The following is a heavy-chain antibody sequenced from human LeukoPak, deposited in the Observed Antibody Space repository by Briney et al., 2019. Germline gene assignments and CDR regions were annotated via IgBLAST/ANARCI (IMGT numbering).Heavy chain of an antibody. Sequence: GGSLRLSCAASGFTFSDYWTSWVRQAPGKGLEWVANIKEDGSEKYYVDSVKGRFTISRDNAKNSLYLEMNSLRAEDTAVYYCARAHIPNFWGQGTLVIVSS. V-gene: IGHV3-7*01. D-gene: IGHD2-2*02. CDR3: ARAHIPNF. CDR2: IKEDGSEK. CDR1: GFTFSDYW. J-gene: IGHJ4*02.